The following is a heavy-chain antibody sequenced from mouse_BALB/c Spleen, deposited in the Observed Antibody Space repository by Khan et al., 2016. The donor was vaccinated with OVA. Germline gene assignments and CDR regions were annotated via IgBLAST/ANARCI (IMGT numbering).Heavy chain of an antibody. Sequence: EVQLVETGPGLVKPSQSLSLTCTVTGYSITSDYAWNWIRQFPGNKLERMGFISYSGNTNYNPSLKSRISITRDSTKNQFFLQLNSVTIEDTATYYCARVYGRDFDYWGQGTALTVSS. CDR1: GYSITSDYA. CDR3: ARVYGRDFDY. D-gene: IGHD1-1*01. V-gene: IGHV3-2*02. J-gene: IGHJ2*01. CDR2: ISYSGNT.